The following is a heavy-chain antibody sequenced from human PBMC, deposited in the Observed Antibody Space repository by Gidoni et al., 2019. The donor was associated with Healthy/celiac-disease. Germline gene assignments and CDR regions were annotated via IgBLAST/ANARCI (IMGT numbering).Heavy chain of an antibody. Sequence: QLQLQESGPGLVKPSETLSLTCTVSGGSISSSSYYWGWIRQPPGKGLEWIGSIYYSGSTYYNPSLKSRVTISVDTSKNQFSLKLSSVTAADTAVYYCARQRGSGWYLFDYWGQGTLVTVSS. V-gene: IGHV4-39*01. CDR1: GGSISSSSYY. D-gene: IGHD6-19*01. CDR2: IYYSGST. CDR3: ARQRGSGWYLFDY. J-gene: IGHJ4*02.